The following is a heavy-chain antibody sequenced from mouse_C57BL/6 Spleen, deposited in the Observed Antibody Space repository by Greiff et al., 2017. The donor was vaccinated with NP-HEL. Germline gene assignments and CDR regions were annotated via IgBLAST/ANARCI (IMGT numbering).Heavy chain of an antibody. CDR3: ANYDYDTTSSY. V-gene: IGHV1-80*01. Sequence: VQLQESGAELVKPGASVKISCKASGYAFSSYWMNWVKQRPGKGLEWIGQIYHGDGDTNYNGKFKGKATLTADKSSSTSYMQLSSLTSEDSAVYFCANYDYDTTSSYWGQGTLVTVSA. D-gene: IGHD2-4*01. CDR1: GYAFSSYW. CDR2: IYHGDGDT. J-gene: IGHJ3*01.